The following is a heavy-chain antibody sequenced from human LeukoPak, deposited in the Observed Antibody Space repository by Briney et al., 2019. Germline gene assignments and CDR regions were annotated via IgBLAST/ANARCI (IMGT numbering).Heavy chain of an antibody. J-gene: IGHJ3*02. D-gene: IGHD3-16*01. CDR2: ISSSSSTI. Sequence: GGSLRLSCAASGFTFSSYSMNWVRQAPGKGLEWVSYISSSSSTIYYADSVKGRFTISRDNAKNSLYLQMNSLRAEDTAVYYCATLHMGDSAFDIWGQGTMVTVSS. CDR3: ATLHMGDSAFDI. V-gene: IGHV3-48*01. CDR1: GFTFSSYS.